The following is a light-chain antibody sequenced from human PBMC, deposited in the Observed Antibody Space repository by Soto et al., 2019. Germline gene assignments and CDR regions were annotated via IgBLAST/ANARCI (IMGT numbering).Light chain of an antibody. CDR2: GNN. J-gene: IGLJ3*02. Sequence: QSVLTQPPSVSGAPGQRVTISCTGSSSNIGAGYDVHWYQQFPGTAPKLLIFGNNNRPSGVPGRFSGSKSGTSASLAITGLQPEDEADYYCQSYDSSLSGVMFGGGTKVTVL. CDR3: QSYDSSLSGVM. V-gene: IGLV1-40*01. CDR1: SSNIGAGYD.